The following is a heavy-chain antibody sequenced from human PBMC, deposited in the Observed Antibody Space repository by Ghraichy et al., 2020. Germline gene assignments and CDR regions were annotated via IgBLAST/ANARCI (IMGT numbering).Heavy chain of an antibody. CDR2: IQTRGST. J-gene: IGHJ3*02. CDR1: GGAISNHH. CDR3: GRRGRVEMSTPGDGFDI. Sequence: SETLSLTCTVSGGAISNHHWSWLRQPPGKGLEWIGYIQTRGSTDYNPSLKSRVTLSVDTSKNQFSLKLSSVTAADTAVYYCGRRGRVEMSTPGDGFDIWGQGTMVTVSS. D-gene: IGHD5-24*01. V-gene: IGHV4-4*09.